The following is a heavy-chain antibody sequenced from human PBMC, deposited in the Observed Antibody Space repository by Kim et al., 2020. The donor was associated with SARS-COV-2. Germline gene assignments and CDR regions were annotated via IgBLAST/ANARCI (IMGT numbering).Heavy chain of an antibody. CDR2: IYYSGST. V-gene: IGHV4-31*03. CDR1: GGSISSGGYY. D-gene: IGHD6-13*01. J-gene: IGHJ5*02. Sequence: SETLSLTCTVSGGSISSGGYYWSWIRQHPGKGLEWIGYIYYSGSTYYNPSLKSRVTISVNTSKNQFSLKLSPVTAADTAVYYCARAPGIAAGGTMVPVWFDPWGQGTLVTVSS. CDR3: ARAPGIAAGGTMVPVWFDP.